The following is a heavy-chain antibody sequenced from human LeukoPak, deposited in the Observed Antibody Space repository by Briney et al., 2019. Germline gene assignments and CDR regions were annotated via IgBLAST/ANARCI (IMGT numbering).Heavy chain of an antibody. CDR3: AKQLGYCSDGSCYFPY. Sequence: PGRSLRLSCAASGFTFSSYGMHWVRQAPGKGLEWVAVIWYDGSNKYYADSAKGRFTISRDNSKNTLYLQMNSLRAEDTAVYYCAKQLGYCSDGSCYFPYWGQGTLVTVSS. CDR2: IWYDGSNK. D-gene: IGHD2-15*01. J-gene: IGHJ4*02. V-gene: IGHV3-33*06. CDR1: GFTFSSYG.